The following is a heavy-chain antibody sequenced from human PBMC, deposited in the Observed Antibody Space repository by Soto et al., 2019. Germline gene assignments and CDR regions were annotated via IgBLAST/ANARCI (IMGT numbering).Heavy chain of an antibody. CDR3: ARDRRDFWSGYYGDY. V-gene: IGHV1-18*01. D-gene: IGHD3-3*01. CDR1: GYTFTSYG. J-gene: IGHJ4*02. CDR2: ISAYNGNT. Sequence: ASVKVSCKASGYTFTSYGISWVRQAPGQGLEWMGWISAYNGNTNYAQKLQGRVTMTTDTSTSTAYMELRSLRSDDTAVYYCARDRRDFWSGYYGDYWGQGTLVTVSS.